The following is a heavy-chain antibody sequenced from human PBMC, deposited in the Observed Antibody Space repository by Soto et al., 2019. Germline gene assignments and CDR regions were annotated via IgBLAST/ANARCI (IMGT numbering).Heavy chain of an antibody. CDR2: FYWDDDN. D-gene: IGHD3-10*02. CDR1: GFSLTNNGEA. Sequence: QITLKESGPTLVKPTQTLTLTCTFSGFSLTNNGEAVGWFRQSPGKALEWLVLFYWDDDNRYNPTLRTRLSTTKDTSKNQVVLTLTNMDPVDTATYYCARYVATSPAGWFEPWGQGIPVTVSS. V-gene: IGHV2-5*02. J-gene: IGHJ5*02. CDR3: ARYVATSPAGWFEP.